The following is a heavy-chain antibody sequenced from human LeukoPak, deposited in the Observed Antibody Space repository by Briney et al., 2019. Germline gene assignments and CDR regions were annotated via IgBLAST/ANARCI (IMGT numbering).Heavy chain of an antibody. J-gene: IGHJ6*03. V-gene: IGHV4-59*01. Sequence: SETLSLTCTVSGGSISSYYWSWIRQPPGKGLEWIGYIYYSGSTNYNPSLKSRVTISVDTSKNQFSLKLSSVTAADTAVYYCARVLSYCSGGSCYRASYYYYYYYMDVWGKGTTVTVSS. CDR3: ARVLSYCSGGSCYRASYYYYYYYMDV. CDR2: IYYSGST. D-gene: IGHD2-15*01. CDR1: GGSISSYY.